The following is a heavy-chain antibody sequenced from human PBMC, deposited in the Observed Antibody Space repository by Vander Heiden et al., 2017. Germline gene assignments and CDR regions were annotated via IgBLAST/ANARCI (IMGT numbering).Heavy chain of an antibody. CDR1: GFKFSDYW. J-gene: IGHJ1*01. CDR2: IKPDVSDD. D-gene: IGHD2-15*01. CDR3: LGSGASAY. Sequence: EEQLVESGGGLVQPGGSLRLSCAASGFKFSDYWMKWVRQAPGTGLEWVANIKPDVSDDYYVDSVKGRFTISRDNAKKSLFLHMNSLRAEDTAVYYCLGSGASAYWGQGALGAVSS. V-gene: IGHV3-7*01.